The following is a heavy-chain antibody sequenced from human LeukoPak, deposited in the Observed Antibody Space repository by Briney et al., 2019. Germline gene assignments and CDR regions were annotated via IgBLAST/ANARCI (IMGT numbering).Heavy chain of an antibody. CDR1: GGSLSSHY. V-gene: IGHV4-59*11. J-gene: IGHJ4*02. CDR3: ARRSGVLDSRDSRYYFDH. CDR2: IYYSGST. Sequence: PSETLSLTCIVSGGSLSSHYWSWIRQTPGKGLEYIGYIYYSGSTDYNPSLKSRVTISLDTSKNQFSLHLSSVTAADTAVHYCARRSGVLDSRDSRYYFDHWGQGTLVTVSS. D-gene: IGHD3-22*01.